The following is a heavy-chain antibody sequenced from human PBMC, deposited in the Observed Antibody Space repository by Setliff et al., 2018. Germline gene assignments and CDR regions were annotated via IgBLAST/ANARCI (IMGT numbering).Heavy chain of an antibody. D-gene: IGHD2-15*01. CDR2: IDWDDDK. CDR1: GFSLSTSGMC. J-gene: IGHJ4*02. CDR3: ARIYCSGGSCYLDY. V-gene: IGHV2-70*11. Sequence: SGPTLVNPTQTLTLTCTFSGFSLSTSGMCVSWIRQPPGKALEWLARIDWDDDKYYSTSXKTRLTISKETSKNQVVLTMTNMDPVDTATYYCARIYCSGGSCYLDYWGQGTLVTVSS.